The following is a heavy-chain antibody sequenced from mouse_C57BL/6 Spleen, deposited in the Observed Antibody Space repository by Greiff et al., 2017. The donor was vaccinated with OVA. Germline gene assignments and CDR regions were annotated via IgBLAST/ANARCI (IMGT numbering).Heavy chain of an antibody. V-gene: IGHV1-82*01. CDR3: ARDSLFAY. Sequence: VKLQESGPELVKPGASVKISCKASGYAFSSSWMNWVKQRPGKGLEWIGRIYPGDGDTNYNGKFKGKATLTADKSSSTAYMQLSSLTSEDSAVYFCARDSLFAYWGQGTLVTVSA. CDR2: IYPGDGDT. CDR1: GYAFSSSW. J-gene: IGHJ3*01.